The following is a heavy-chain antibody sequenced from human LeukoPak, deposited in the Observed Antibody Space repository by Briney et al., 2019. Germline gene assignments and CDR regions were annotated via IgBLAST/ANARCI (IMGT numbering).Heavy chain of an antibody. D-gene: IGHD3-10*01. CDR3: ARSYSSGSYYSPFDP. J-gene: IGHJ5*02. CDR2: IYYKGNT. V-gene: IGHV4-59*01. CDR1: GGSISSFY. Sequence: SGTLSLTCTVSGGSISSFYWSWIRQPPGKGLEWIGYIYYKGNTNYNPSLTSRVTISLDTSKNQFSLKLSSLPAADTAVYYCARSYSSGSYYSPFDPWGQGTLVT.